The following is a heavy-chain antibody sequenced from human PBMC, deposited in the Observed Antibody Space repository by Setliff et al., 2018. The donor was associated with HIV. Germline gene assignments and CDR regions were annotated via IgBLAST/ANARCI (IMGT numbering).Heavy chain of an antibody. CDR2: IHPIFGTT. V-gene: IGHV1-69*13. J-gene: IGHJ4*02. CDR1: GGTFSSYI. CDR3: ARGIPRGTVFGVVGYFDY. Sequence: SVKVSCKASGGTFSSYITAWVRQAPGQGLEWMGGIHPIFGTTNYARDFMGRVSITADESTSTAYMELSSLSSDDSAIYYCARGIPRGTVFGVVGYFDYWGQGTPVTVSS. D-gene: IGHD3-3*01.